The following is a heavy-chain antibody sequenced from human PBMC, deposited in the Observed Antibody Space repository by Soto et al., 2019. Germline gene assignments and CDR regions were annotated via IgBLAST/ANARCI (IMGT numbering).Heavy chain of an antibody. D-gene: IGHD3-22*01. V-gene: IGHV3-23*01. CDR1: GFMFNYYV. Sequence: EVHLLESGGGLVQPGGSLRLSCKASGFMFNYYVMSWVRQAPGKGLEWVSPMSDTGDSVKGRFTISRDNSKHTLYLQMASLRAEDTDVYYCAKSLYYCDRNREGAFDAWGHGTEVIVSS. CDR2: MSDTG. CDR3: AKSLYYCDRNREGAFDA. J-gene: IGHJ3*01.